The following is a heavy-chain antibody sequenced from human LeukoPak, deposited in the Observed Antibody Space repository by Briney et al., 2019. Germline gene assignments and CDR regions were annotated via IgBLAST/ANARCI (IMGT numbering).Heavy chain of an antibody. D-gene: IGHD2-15*01. CDR1: GFTFSTYV. V-gene: IGHV3-30*03. CDR3: ARARCSGGSCTDYYGMDV. Sequence: GGSLRLSRAAVGFTFSTYVMHWVRQAPRKGLEWVVVISYDGRNKYNVDSVKGRFTISRDNSKNTLYLEMNSLRDEDTAVYYCARARCSGGSCTDYYGMDVWGQGTTVTVSS. CDR2: ISYDGRNK. J-gene: IGHJ6*02.